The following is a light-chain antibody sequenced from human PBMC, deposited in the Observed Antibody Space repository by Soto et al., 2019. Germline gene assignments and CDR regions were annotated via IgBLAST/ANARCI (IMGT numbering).Light chain of an antibody. V-gene: IGLV3-27*01. Sequence: SYELTQPSSVSVSPGQTARITCSGDVLAKKYARWFQQKPGQAPVLVIYKDSERPSGIPERFSGSSSGTTVTLTISGAQVEDEADYYCYSAGDNNRVFGGGTKVTVL. J-gene: IGLJ2*01. CDR1: VLAKKY. CDR2: KDS. CDR3: YSAGDNNRV.